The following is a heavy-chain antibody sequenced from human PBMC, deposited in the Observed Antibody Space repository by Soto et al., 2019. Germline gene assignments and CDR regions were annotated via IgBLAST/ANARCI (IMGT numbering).Heavy chain of an antibody. D-gene: IGHD4-17*01. CDR2: IGTAGDT. CDR3: ARSDYGDYSLDY. CDR1: VFTFSSYD. J-gene: IGHJ4*02. V-gene: IGHV3-13*01. Sequence: ESGGGLVQPGGSLRLSCAASVFTFSSYDMHWVRQATGKGLEWVSAIGTAGDTYYPGSVKGRFTISRENAKNSLYLQMNSLRAGDTAVYYCARSDYGDYSLDYWGQGTLVTVSS.